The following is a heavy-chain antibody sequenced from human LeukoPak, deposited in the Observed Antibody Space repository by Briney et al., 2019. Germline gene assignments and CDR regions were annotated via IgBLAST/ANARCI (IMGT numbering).Heavy chain of an antibody. CDR1: GFTFSSYD. Sequence: GGSLRLSCAASGFTFSSYDMHWVRQPTGKGLEWFSSIGTAGDTYYPGSVKGRFTISRENAKNSLYLQMNSLRAGDTAVYYCARAIPSLLWFGELDAFDIWGQGTMVTVSS. V-gene: IGHV3-13*01. D-gene: IGHD3-10*01. CDR2: IGTAGDT. CDR3: ARAIPSLLWFGELDAFDI. J-gene: IGHJ3*02.